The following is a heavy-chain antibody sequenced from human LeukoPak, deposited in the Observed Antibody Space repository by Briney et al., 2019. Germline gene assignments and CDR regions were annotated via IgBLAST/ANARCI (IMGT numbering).Heavy chain of an antibody. V-gene: IGHV1-69*13. J-gene: IGHJ6*02. CDR3: ARELIVGATYYYYGMDV. CDR2: IIPIFGTA. D-gene: IGHD1-26*01. CDR1: GGTFSSYA. Sequence: SVKVSCKASGGTFSSYAISWVRQAPGQGLEWMGGIIPIFGTANYAQKFQGRVTITADESTSTAYMELSSLRSEDTAVYYCARELIVGATYYYYGMDVWGQGTTVTVSS.